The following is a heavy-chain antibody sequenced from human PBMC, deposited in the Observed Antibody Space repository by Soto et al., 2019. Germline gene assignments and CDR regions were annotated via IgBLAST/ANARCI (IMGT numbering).Heavy chain of an antibody. J-gene: IGHJ6*02. CDR3: ARNADYDILTDYTWYYGMDV. CDR1: GYSFTSYW. V-gene: IGHV5-51*01. CDR2: IYPGDSDT. D-gene: IGHD3-9*01. Sequence: GESLKISCKGSGYSFTSYWIGWVRQMPGKGLEWMGIIYPGDSDTRYSPSFQGQVTISADKSISTAYLQWSSLKASDTAMYYCARNADYDILTDYTWYYGMDVWGQGTTVRVSS.